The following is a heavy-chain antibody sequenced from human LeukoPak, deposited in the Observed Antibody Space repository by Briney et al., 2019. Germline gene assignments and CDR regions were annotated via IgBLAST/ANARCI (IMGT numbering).Heavy chain of an antibody. J-gene: IGHJ6*03. CDR1: GGTFSSYA. CDR2: IIPIFGTA. Sequence: ASVKDSCKASGGTFSSYAISWVRQAPGQGLEWMGGIIPIFGTANYAQKFQGRVTITADKSTNTAYMELSSLRSEDTAVYYCARGWVVPLVGATDSYYYHYMDVWGKGTTVTVSS. V-gene: IGHV1-69*06. D-gene: IGHD1-26*01. CDR3: ARGWVVPLVGATDSYYYHYMDV.